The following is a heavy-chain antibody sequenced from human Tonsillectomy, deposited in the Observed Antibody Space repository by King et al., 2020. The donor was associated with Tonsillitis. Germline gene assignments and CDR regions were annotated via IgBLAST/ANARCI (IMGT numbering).Heavy chain of an antibody. CDR1: GASISSGGYY. J-gene: IGHJ6*03. CDR3: ASTPPPYYYYHMDV. Sequence: QLQESGPGLVKPSQTLSLTCTVSGASISSGGYYWSWIRQHPGKGLEWIGYISYSGSTYYNPSLKSRLTISLDTSKNQLSLKLSSVTAADTAVYYCASTPPPYYYYHMDVWGKGTTVTV. V-gene: IGHV4-31*03. CDR2: ISYSGST. D-gene: IGHD2-21*01.